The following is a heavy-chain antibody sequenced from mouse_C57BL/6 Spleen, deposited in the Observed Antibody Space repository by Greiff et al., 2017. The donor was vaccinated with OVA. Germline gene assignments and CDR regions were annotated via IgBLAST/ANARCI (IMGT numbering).Heavy chain of an antibody. CDR3: ARGTYYYGSPYYFDY. CDR1: GYTFTSYW. CDR2: IDPSDSET. Sequence: QVQLQQSGAELVRPGSSVKLSCKASGYTFTSYWMHWVKQRPIQGLEWIGNIDPSDSETHYNQKFKDKATLTVDKSSSTAYMQLSSLTSEDSAVYYCARGTYYYGSPYYFDYWGQGTTLTVSS. V-gene: IGHV1-52*01. J-gene: IGHJ2*01. D-gene: IGHD1-1*01.